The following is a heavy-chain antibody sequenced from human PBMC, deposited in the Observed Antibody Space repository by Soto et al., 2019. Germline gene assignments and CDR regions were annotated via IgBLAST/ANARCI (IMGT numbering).Heavy chain of an antibody. CDR2: ISAYNGNT. V-gene: IGHV1-18*01. J-gene: IGHJ4*02. CDR1: GYTCPSYG. CDR3: AREEGDTVMVDY. D-gene: IGHD5-18*01. Sequence: QVQLVQSGAEVKKPGASVKVSCNASGYTCPSYGISWVRKAPGQGREWMGWISAYNGNTNYAQKCQGRVTMTRDTSTTTAYMELRSLGSDNTAVYYCAREEGDTVMVDYWGQGTLVTVSS.